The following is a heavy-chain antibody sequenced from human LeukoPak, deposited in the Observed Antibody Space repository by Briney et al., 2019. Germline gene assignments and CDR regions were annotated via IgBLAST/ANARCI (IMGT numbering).Heavy chain of an antibody. J-gene: IGHJ4*02. CDR3: ARASYYYGSGSFLLYDY. Sequence: AASVTVSCKASGYTFTSYYMHWVRQAPGQGLERMGLINTSGGSTIYAQRLQGRVTITRETATSTVYMEMSSLRSDDTAVYYCARASYYYGSGSFLLYDYWGQGTLVTVSS. CDR1: GYTFTSYY. V-gene: IGHV1-46*04. CDR2: INTSGGST. D-gene: IGHD3-10*01.